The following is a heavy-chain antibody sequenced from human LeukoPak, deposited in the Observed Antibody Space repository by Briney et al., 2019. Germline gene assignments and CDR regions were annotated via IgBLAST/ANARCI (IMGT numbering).Heavy chain of an antibody. D-gene: IGHD3-10*01. J-gene: IGHJ4*02. CDR3: AKDQRGYGRIVDY. Sequence: GGSLRLSCAASGFTFSSYAMSWVRQAPGKGLEWVSSISGSGSSTYYADSVKGRFTTSRDNSKNTLYLQMNSLRAEDTAVYYCAKDQRGYGRIVDYWGQGTLVTISS. V-gene: IGHV3-23*01. CDR2: ISGSGSST. CDR1: GFTFSSYA.